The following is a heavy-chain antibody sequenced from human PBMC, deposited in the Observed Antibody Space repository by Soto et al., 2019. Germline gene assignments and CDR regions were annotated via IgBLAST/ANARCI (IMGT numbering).Heavy chain of an antibody. D-gene: IGHD6-19*01. J-gene: IGHJ5*02. CDR3: ARDAIAVAGMGVGWFEP. CDR1: GGTFSSYA. Sequence: QVQLVQSGAEVKKPGSSVNVSCKASGGTFSSYAISWVRQSPGQGLEWMGGIIPIFGTANYAQKFQGRVTIPADESTSTAYMELSSLRSEDTAVYYCARDAIAVAGMGVGWFEPCGQGTLLTLSS. CDR2: IIPIFGTA. V-gene: IGHV1-69*01.